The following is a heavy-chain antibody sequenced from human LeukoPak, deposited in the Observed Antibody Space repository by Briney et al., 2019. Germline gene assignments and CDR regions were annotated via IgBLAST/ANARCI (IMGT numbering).Heavy chain of an antibody. CDR2: MYYSGST. J-gene: IGHJ4*02. V-gene: IGHV4-59*08. D-gene: IGHD1-26*01. Sequence: SETLSLTCTVSGGSISSYYWSWIRQPPGKGLEWIGYMYYSGSTNYNPSLKSRVTISVDTSKTQFSLKLSSVTAADTAVYYCARRRVGTSHFDYWGQGTLVTVSS. CDR3: ARRRVGTSHFDY. CDR1: GGSISSYY.